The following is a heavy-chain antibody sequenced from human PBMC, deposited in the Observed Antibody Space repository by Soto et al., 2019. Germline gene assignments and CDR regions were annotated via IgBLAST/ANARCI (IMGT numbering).Heavy chain of an antibody. Sequence: QLQLQESGSGLVKPSQTLSLTCAVSGGSISSGNSYAWSWIRQPPGKGLEWIGSISHTGRTSYNPSLKGRVTMSVDKSKNQFSLMLSSVTAADMAVYYCARAVAPYLGTWFDPWGQGSLVIVSS. CDR2: ISHTGRT. J-gene: IGHJ5*02. D-gene: IGHD3-16*01. V-gene: IGHV4-30-2*01. CDR1: GGSISSGNSYA. CDR3: ARAVAPYLGTWFDP.